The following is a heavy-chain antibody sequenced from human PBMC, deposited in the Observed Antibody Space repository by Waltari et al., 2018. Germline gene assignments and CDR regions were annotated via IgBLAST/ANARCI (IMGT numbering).Heavy chain of an antibody. D-gene: IGHD6-13*01. J-gene: IGHJ3*02. Sequence: QVQLVESGGGVVQPGRSLRLSCAASGFTFSSYGMHWVRQAPGKGLGWVAVIWDDGSKKYKGVSGKGRFTSSGDNSKNTLYLQMNSLRAEDTAVYYCAKDLLEGGSSWPRPYDAFDIWGQGTMVTVSS. V-gene: IGHV3-33*06. CDR2: IWDDGSKK. CDR3: AKDLLEGGSSWPRPYDAFDI. CDR1: GFTFSSYG.